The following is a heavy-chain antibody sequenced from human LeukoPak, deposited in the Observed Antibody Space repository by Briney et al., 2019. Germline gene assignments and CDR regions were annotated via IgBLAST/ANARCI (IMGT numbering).Heavy chain of an antibody. CDR2: IIPIFGTA. D-gene: IGHD3-3*01. V-gene: IGHV1-69*13. J-gene: IGHJ4*02. CDR3: ARGPQDFWSGYPYYFDY. Sequence: GASVKVSCKASGGTFSSYAISWVRQAPGQGLEWMGGIIPIFGTANYAQKFQGRVTITADESTSTAYMELSSLRSEDTAVYYCARGPQDFWSGYPYYFDYWGQGTLVTASS. CDR1: GGTFSSYA.